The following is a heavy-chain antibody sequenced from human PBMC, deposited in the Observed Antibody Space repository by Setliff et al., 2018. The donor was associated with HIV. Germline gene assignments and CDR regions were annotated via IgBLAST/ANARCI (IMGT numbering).Heavy chain of an antibody. V-gene: IGHV1-3*01. CDR1: GYTFTTYA. CDR3: ARDSEYSSVTWERYYYQYMDV. Sequence: GASVKVSCKASGYTFTTYAMHWVRQAPGQRLEWMGWIDAGNGNTKYSQKFQGRVTMTRDMSTSTVYMELSSLRSEDTAVYYCARDSEYSSVTWERYYYQYMDVWGKGTTVTVSS. CDR2: IDAGNGNT. J-gene: IGHJ6*03. D-gene: IGHD6-19*01.